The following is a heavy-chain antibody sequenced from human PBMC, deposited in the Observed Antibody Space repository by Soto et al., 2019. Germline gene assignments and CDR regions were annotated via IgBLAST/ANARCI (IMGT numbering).Heavy chain of an antibody. J-gene: IGHJ6*02. CDR2: INHSGST. V-gene: IGHV4-34*01. Sequence: SETLSLTCAVYGGSFSGYYWSWIRQPPGKGLEWIGEINHSGSTNYNPSLKSRVTISVDTSKNQFSLKLSSVTAADTAVYYCARGRGYYYDSSGYNSPKISSYYGIDVWGQGTTVTVSS. CDR1: GGSFSGYY. CDR3: ARGRGYYYDSSGYNSPKISSYYGIDV. D-gene: IGHD3-22*01.